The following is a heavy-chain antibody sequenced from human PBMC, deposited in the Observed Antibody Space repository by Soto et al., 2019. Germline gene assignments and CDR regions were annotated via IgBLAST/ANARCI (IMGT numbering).Heavy chain of an antibody. Sequence: EVQLVESGGGLVQPGGSLRLSCAASGLTVSSSYMSWVRQAPGKGLEWVSVIYSGGSTYYADSVRGRFTISRDNSENTLYLQMSSLRADDTAVYYCTNSASWVGVAYWGQGTLVTVSS. CDR1: GLTVSSSY. J-gene: IGHJ4*02. CDR2: IYSGGST. D-gene: IGHD3-10*01. V-gene: IGHV3-66*01. CDR3: TNSASWVGVAY.